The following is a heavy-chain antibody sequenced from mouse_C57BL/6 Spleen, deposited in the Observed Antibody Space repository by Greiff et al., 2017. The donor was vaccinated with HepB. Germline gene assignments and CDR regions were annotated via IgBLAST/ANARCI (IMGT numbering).Heavy chain of an antibody. CDR2: IYPGSGST. Sequence: QVQLKQPGAELVKPGASVKMSCKASGYTFTSYWITWVKQRPGQGLEWIGDIYPGSGSTNYNEKFKSKATLTVDTSSSTAYMQLSSLTSEDSAVYYCARGRRYYAMDYWGQGTSVTVSS. CDR1: GYTFTSYW. J-gene: IGHJ4*01. CDR3: ARGRRYYAMDY. V-gene: IGHV1-55*01.